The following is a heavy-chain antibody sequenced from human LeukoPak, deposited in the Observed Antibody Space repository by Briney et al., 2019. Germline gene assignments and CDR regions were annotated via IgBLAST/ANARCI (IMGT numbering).Heavy chain of an antibody. J-gene: IGHJ4*02. CDR1: GVSISSYY. Sequence: SETLSLTCTVSGVSISSYYWSWIRQPPGKGLEWIGYIYYSGSTNYNPSLKSRVTISVDTSKNQFSLKLSSVTAADTAVYYCARDGSLGHFASYFDYWGQGTLVTVSS. CDR2: IYYSGST. V-gene: IGHV4-59*01. D-gene: IGHD3-16*01. CDR3: ARDGSLGHFASYFDY.